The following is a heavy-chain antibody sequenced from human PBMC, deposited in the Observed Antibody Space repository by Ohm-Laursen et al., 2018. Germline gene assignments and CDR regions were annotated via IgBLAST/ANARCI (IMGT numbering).Heavy chain of an antibody. V-gene: IGHV4-59*01. Sequence: GTLSLTCTVSGGSISSYYWTWIRQPPGKGLEWIGYIYYTGSTSYNPSLKSRVTISVDTSKNQFSLKLSSVTAADTAVYYCARRGHAFDIWGQGTMVTVSS. CDR2: IYYTGST. CDR3: ARRGHAFDI. CDR1: GGSISSYY. J-gene: IGHJ3*02.